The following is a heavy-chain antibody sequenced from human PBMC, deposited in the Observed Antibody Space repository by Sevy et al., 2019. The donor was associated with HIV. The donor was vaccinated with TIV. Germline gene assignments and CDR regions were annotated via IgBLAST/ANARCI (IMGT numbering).Heavy chain of an antibody. D-gene: IGHD1-26*01. CDR2: ISYDGSSK. CDR1: GFTFSSYA. V-gene: IGHV3-30-3*01. CDR3: ARDRLSGSYGASGAFDI. Sequence: GGSLRLSCAASGFTFSSYAMHWVRQAPGKGLEWVAVISYDGSSKYYADSVKGRFTISRDNSKNTLYLQMNSLRAEDTAVYYCARDRLSGSYGASGAFDIWGQGTMVTVSS. J-gene: IGHJ3*02.